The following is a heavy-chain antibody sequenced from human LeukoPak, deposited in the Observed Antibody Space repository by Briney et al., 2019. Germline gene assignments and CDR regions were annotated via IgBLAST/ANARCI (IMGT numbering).Heavy chain of an antibody. V-gene: IGHV4-59*08. Sequence: PSETLSLTCTVSGGSISSYYWSWIRQPPGKGLEWIGYIYYSGSTNYNPSLKSRVTISVDTSKNQFSLKLSSVTAADTAVYYCARQVASCSGGSCYSNWFDPWGQGTLVTVSS. CDR3: ARQVASCSGGSCYSNWFDP. J-gene: IGHJ5*02. D-gene: IGHD2-15*01. CDR1: GGSISSYY. CDR2: IYYSGST.